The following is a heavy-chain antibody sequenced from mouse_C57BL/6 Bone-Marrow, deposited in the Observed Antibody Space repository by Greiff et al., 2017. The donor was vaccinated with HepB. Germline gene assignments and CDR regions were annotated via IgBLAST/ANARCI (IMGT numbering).Heavy chain of an antibody. CDR1: GFSFNTYA. Sequence: EVKLMESGGGLVQPKGSLKLSCAASGFSFNTYAMNWVRQAPGKGLEWVARIRSKSNNYATYYADSVKDRFTISRDDSESMLYLQMNNLKTEDTAMYYCVRHGAGTGAWFAYWGQGTLVTVSA. D-gene: IGHD4-1*01. J-gene: IGHJ3*01. CDR2: IRSKSNNYAT. V-gene: IGHV10-1*01. CDR3: VRHGAGTGAWFAY.